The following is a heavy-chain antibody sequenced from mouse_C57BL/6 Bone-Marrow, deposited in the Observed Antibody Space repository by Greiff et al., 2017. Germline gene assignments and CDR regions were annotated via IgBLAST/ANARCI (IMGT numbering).Heavy chain of an antibody. CDR1: GFTFSSYA. CDR2: ISDGGSYT. D-gene: IGHD4-1*01. V-gene: IGHV5-4*01. J-gene: IGHJ3*01. CDR3: ARDRGTGSWWIAY. Sequence: EVQGVESGGGLVKPGGSLKLSCAASGFTFSSYAMSWVRQTPEKRLEWVATISDGGSYTYYPDNVKGRFTISRDNAKNNLYLQMSHLKSEDTAMYYCARDRGTGSWWIAYWGQGTLVTVSA.